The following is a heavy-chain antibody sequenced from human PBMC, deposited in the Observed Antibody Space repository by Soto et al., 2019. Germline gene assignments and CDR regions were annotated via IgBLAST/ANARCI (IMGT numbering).Heavy chain of an antibody. V-gene: IGHV1-18*01. Sequence: QVQLVQSGAEVKKPGASVKVSCKASGYTFTSYGISWVRQAPGQGLEWMGWISAYNGNTNYAQKLQGRVTMTTDTYTSTAYMELRSLRSDDTAVYYCARDAYDSSGYYFDDYFDYWGQGTLVTVSS. CDR1: GYTFTSYG. CDR2: ISAYNGNT. J-gene: IGHJ4*02. CDR3: ARDAYDSSGYYFDDYFDY. D-gene: IGHD3-22*01.